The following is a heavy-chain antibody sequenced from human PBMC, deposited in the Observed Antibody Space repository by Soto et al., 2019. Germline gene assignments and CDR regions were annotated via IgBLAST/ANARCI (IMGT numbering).Heavy chain of an antibody. D-gene: IGHD5-18*01. V-gene: IGHV4-61*01. CDR1: GGSVSSGSYY. Sequence: SETLSLTCTVSGGSVSSGSYYWSWIRHPPGKGLEWIGYIYYSGSTNYNPSLKSRVTISVDTSKNQFSLKLSSVTAADTAVYYCARGHSYGTYYYYGMDVWGQGTTVTVSS. J-gene: IGHJ6*02. CDR3: ARGHSYGTYYYYGMDV. CDR2: IYYSGST.